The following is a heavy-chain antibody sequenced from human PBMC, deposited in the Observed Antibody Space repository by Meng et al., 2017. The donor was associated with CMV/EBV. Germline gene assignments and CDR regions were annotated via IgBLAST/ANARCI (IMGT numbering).Heavy chain of an antibody. J-gene: IGHJ6*02. V-gene: IGHV3-7*01. D-gene: IGHD1-26*01. CDR3: ARFVASGSPQPYFYYYYGMDV. Sequence: GESLKISCAASGFTFSSYWMSWVRQAPGKGLEWVANIKQDGSEKYYVDSVKGRFTISRDNAKKSLYLQMNSLRAEDTAVYYCARFVASGSPQPYFYYYYGMDVWGQGTTVTVSS. CDR2: IKQDGSEK. CDR1: GFTFSSYW.